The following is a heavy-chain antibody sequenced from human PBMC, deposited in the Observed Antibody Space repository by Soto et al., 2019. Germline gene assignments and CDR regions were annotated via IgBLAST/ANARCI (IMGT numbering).Heavy chain of an antibody. J-gene: IGHJ3*02. CDR2: IIPILGIA. D-gene: IGHD2-15*01. CDR1: GGTFSSYT. Sequence: GASVKVSCKASGGTFSSYTISWVRQAPGQGLEWMGRIIPILGIANYAQKFQGRVTITADKSTSTAYMELSSLRSEDTAVYYCARDCSGGSCYLDDAFDIWGQGTMVTVSS. V-gene: IGHV1-69*04. CDR3: ARDCSGGSCYLDDAFDI.